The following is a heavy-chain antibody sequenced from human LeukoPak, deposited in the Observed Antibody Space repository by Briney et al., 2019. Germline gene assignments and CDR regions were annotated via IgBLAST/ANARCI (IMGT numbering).Heavy chain of an antibody. D-gene: IGHD6-19*01. CDR2: ISYDGGNE. J-gene: IGHJ4*02. V-gene: IGHV3-30-3*01. CDR1: GFTFSDDA. CDR3: TRGAQWLVPYYFDF. Sequence: PGGSLRLSCAASGFTFSDDAMHWVRQARGKGLEWVAVISYDGGNEYYADSVKGRFLISRDNAKNTLYLQMNSLGVEDTAVYYCTRGAQWLVPYYFDFWGQGTLVTVSS.